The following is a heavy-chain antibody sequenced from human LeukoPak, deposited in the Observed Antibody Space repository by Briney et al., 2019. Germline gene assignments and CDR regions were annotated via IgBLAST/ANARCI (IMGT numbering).Heavy chain of an antibody. CDR1: GFTFSNYG. Sequence: GGSLRLSCGVSGFTFSNYGMHWVRQAPGKGLEWVAVISNDGTNSHYGGSVQGRFTISRDNSNNTLFLQLNNLRPDDTAVYYCARDGLPYCTSTSCYHSDSWGQGTLVTVSS. CDR3: ARDGLPYCTSTSCYHSDS. V-gene: IGHV3-30-3*01. D-gene: IGHD2-2*01. J-gene: IGHJ4*02. CDR2: ISNDGTNS.